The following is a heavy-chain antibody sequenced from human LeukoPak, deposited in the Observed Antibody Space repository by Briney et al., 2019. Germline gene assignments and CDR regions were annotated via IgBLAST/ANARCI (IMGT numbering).Heavy chain of an antibody. CDR2: IYHSGST. CDR1: GYSTSSGYY. D-gene: IGHD6-19*01. CDR3: ARGGGAVAVYFDY. Sequence: SETLSLTCTVSGYSTSSGYYWGWIRPPPGKGLEWIGSIYHSGSTHYNPSLKSRVTISVDMSKNQFSLKLSSVTAADTAVYYCARGGGAVAVYFDYWGQGTLVTVSS. V-gene: IGHV4-38-2*02. J-gene: IGHJ4*02.